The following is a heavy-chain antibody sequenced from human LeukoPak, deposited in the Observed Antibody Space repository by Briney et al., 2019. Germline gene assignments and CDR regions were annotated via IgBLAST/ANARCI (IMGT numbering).Heavy chain of an antibody. CDR3: VKAIYYYGSGSYYKVFDH. J-gene: IGHJ4*02. D-gene: IGHD3-10*01. CDR1: GFTFSSYA. CDR2: INNNGNRT. Sequence: GGSLRLSCSVSGFTFSSYAMHWVRQAPGKGLDYVSAINNNGNRTYYGESVKGRFTISRDNSRNTLYLQMSSLRAEDTAVYYCVKAIYYYGSGSYYKVFDHWGQGILVTVSS. V-gene: IGHV3-64D*06.